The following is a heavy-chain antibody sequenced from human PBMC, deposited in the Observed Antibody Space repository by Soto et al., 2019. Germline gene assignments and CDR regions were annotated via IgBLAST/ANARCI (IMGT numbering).Heavy chain of an antibody. D-gene: IGHD3-10*01. Sequence: QVQLQESGPGLVKPSQTLSLTCSVSGGSISSVDYYWTWIRQHPGMGLEWIGYIYYSGRTYDNPSLRSRITLSVDTTKNQFSLKLSSVTAADTAVYYCARGPHSMVLGVAQFDPWGQGTLVTFSS. CDR3: ARGPHSMVLGVAQFDP. J-gene: IGHJ5*02. V-gene: IGHV4-31*03. CDR2: IYYSGRT. CDR1: GGSISSVDYY.